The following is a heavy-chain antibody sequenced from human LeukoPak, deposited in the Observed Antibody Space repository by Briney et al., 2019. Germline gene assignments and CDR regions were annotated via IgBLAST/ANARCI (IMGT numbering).Heavy chain of an antibody. J-gene: IGHJ2*01. CDR1: GFSFSSFA. D-gene: IGHD3-9*01. V-gene: IGHV3-30*04. Sequence: GRSLRLSCAASGFSFSSFAMHWVRQAPGKGLEWVAVITYDGGNENYADSEKGRFTISRDNSKNTLYMQMNSLRVEDTAVYYCARDPAGYSFDLWGRGTLVTVSS. CDR3: ARDPAGYSFDL. CDR2: ITYDGGNE.